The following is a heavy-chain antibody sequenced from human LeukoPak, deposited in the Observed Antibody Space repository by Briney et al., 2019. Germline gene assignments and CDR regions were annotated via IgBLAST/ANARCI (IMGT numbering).Heavy chain of an antibody. J-gene: IGHJ6*03. CDR3: ARGRAHSSSWYGGYYYYYMDV. V-gene: IGHV4-39*07. Sequence: SETLSLTCSVSGDTISTSDHYWGWIRQPPGKGLEWIGSIYYTGNTYYNPSLKSRVTISVDTSKNQFSLKLSSVTAADTAVYYCARGRAHSSSWYGGYYYYYMDVWGKGTTVTVSS. D-gene: IGHD6-13*01. CDR1: GDTISTSDHY. CDR2: IYYTGNT.